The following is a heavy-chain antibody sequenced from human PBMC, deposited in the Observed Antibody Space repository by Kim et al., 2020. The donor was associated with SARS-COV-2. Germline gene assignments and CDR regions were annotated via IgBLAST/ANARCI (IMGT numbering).Heavy chain of an antibody. Sequence: GESLKISCKGSGYSFTKYWISWVRQMPGKGLEWMGRIDPSDSYTNYSPSFQGHVTVSADTSISTAYLQWSSLKASDTATYYCARHLPGPVHYYFYGMDVWGQGTTVTVSS. CDR2: IDPSDSYT. CDR3: ARHLPGPVHYYFYGMDV. CDR1: GYSFTKYW. J-gene: IGHJ6*02. V-gene: IGHV5-10-1*01.